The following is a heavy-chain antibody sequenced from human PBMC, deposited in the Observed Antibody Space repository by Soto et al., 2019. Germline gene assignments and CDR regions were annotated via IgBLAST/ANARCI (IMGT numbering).Heavy chain of an antibody. CDR2: TSTNNGDT. CDR1: GYTFTTFG. D-gene: IGHD2-15*01. V-gene: IGHV1-18*01. Sequence: QVQLVQSGAEVKPPGASVKVSCKASGYTFTTFGISWVRQAPGQGLEWMGWTSTNNGDTYYAPRFQGRVTVTKHTYTRTAYMELRSLGSDDTAVYYCGREYCRGGRCYSPDYWGQGTLVTVSS. CDR3: GREYCRGGRCYSPDY. J-gene: IGHJ4*02.